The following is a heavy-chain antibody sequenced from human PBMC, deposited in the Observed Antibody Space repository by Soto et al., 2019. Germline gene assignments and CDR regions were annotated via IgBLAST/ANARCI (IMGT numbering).Heavy chain of an antibody. D-gene: IGHD3-10*01. CDR3: ARDGLHGSGSPGLYNMDV. CDR1: GYTFTGFF. Sequence: ASVKVSCKTSGYTFTGFFIHWVRQAPGQGLEWMGWINPKSGGTNYAQNFQDWVTMTRDTSTNTAFLELNSLKSDGTAVYYCARDGLHGSGSPGLYNMDVWGQGTTVTVSS. J-gene: IGHJ6*02. CDR2: INPKSGGT. V-gene: IGHV1-2*04.